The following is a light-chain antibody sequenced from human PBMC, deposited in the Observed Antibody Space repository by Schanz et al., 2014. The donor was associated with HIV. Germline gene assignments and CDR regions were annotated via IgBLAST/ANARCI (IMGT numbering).Light chain of an antibody. J-gene: IGLJ2*01. CDR2: TDG. CDR1: SSNIGAGYD. Sequence: QSVLTQPPSVSGAPGQRVSLSCNGSSSNIGAGYDVHWYQQFPGTAPKFLISTDGGRPSGVPDRFSVSTSGTSASLVISGLQAEDEADYYCQSYDGSLSGVVFGGGTKLTV. V-gene: IGLV1-40*01. CDR3: QSYDGSLSGVV.